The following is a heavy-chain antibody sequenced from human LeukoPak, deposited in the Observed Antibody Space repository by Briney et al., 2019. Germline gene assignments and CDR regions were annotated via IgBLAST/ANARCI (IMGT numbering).Heavy chain of an antibody. CDR2: ISGSGGST. CDR1: GFTFSSYA. CDR3: AKFSSGTLDY. J-gene: IGHJ4*02. Sequence: PGGSLRLSCAASGFTFSSYAMSWVRQAPGKGLEWVSAISGSGGSTYYADSVKGRFTISRDNSKNTLFLQMNSLSPEDTAVYYCAKFSSGTLDYWGQGTLVTVSS. D-gene: IGHD2-2*01. V-gene: IGHV3-23*01.